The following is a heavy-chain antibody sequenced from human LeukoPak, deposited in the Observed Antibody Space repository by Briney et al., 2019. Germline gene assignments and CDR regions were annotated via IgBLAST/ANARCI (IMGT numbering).Heavy chain of an antibody. Sequence: SGGSLRLSCAVSGFSLCIYSMKWVRQAPGEGLEGVSTITGSGGYIYYEDSVKGRLTIPRHNAKNSLYLQMNHLRGEDPALFYFARGLAGGDYWGQGTRVTVSS. D-gene: IGHD6-19*01. J-gene: IGHJ4*02. V-gene: IGHV3-21*01. CDR2: ITGSGGYI. CDR1: GFSLCIYS. CDR3: ARGLAGGDY.